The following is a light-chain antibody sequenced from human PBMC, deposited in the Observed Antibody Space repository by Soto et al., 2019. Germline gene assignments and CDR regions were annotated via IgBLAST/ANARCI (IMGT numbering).Light chain of an antibody. CDR3: QHPWT. V-gene: IGKV3-20*01. CDR1: QSISSKY. CDR2: GAS. J-gene: IGKJ1*01. Sequence: EIVLTQSPGTLSLSPGERANLSCRASQSISSKYLAWYQQKPGQAPRLLMYGASSRATGVPDRFSGSGSETGFTLTISRLEPEDFAVYYCQHPWTFGQGTKVEI.